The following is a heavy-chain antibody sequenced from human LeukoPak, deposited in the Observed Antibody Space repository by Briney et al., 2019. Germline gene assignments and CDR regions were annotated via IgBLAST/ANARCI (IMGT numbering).Heavy chain of an antibody. CDR2: IYYSGST. Sequence: PSETLSLTCTVSGGSISSYYWSWIRQPPGKGLEWIGYIYYSGSTNYNPSLKSRVTISVDTSKNQLSLKLSSVTAADTAVYYCARGLNWNYGRGYYYYGMDVWGQGTTVTVSS. J-gene: IGHJ6*02. D-gene: IGHD1-7*01. V-gene: IGHV4-59*01. CDR3: ARGLNWNYGRGYYYYGMDV. CDR1: GGSISSYY.